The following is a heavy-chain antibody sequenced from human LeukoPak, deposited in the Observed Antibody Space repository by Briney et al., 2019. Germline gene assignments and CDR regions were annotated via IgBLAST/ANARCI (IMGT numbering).Heavy chain of an antibody. Sequence: GASVKVSCEASGYTFTSYGISWVRQAPGQGLEWMGWISAYNGNTNYAQKLQGRVTMTTDTSTSTAYMELRSLRSDDTAVYYCARDKYSSSWLYNWFDPWGQGTLVTVSS. V-gene: IGHV1-18*01. CDR3: ARDKYSSSWLYNWFDP. D-gene: IGHD6-13*01. CDR2: ISAYNGNT. CDR1: GYTFTSYG. J-gene: IGHJ5*02.